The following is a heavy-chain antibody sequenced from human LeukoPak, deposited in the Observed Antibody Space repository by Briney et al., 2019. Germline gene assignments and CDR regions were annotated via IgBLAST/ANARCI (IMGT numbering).Heavy chain of an antibody. Sequence: SETLSLTCTVSDDSISDYYRGWIRQPPGKGLEWIGYIHNSGTSTYNLSLKSRVTISVDTSKNQFSLKLSSVTAADTAVYYCARHGPRIAAAGTPFDYWGQGTLVTVSS. J-gene: IGHJ4*02. V-gene: IGHV4-59*08. CDR1: DDSISDYY. CDR2: IHNSGTS. CDR3: ARHGPRIAAAGTPFDY. D-gene: IGHD6-13*01.